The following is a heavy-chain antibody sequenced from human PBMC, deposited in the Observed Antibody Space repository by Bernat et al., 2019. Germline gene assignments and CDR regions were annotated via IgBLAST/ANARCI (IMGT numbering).Heavy chain of an antibody. CDR3: ARSPGTGTVDY. J-gene: IGHJ4*02. V-gene: IGHV3-7*04. Sequence: EVQLVESGGGLVQPGGSLRLSCSASGFTFSMYWMSWVRQAPGKGLEWVANINQDGGEKSYVDSVMGRFTISRDNAKNSLYLQMSSLRVEETAVYYCARSPGTGTVDYWGQGTLVTVSS. CDR2: INQDGGEK. CDR1: GFTFSMYW. D-gene: IGHD1-1*01.